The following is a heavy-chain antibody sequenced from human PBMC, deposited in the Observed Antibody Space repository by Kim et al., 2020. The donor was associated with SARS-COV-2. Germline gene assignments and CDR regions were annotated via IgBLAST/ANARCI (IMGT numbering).Heavy chain of an antibody. D-gene: IGHD2-21*02. J-gene: IGHJ3*02. V-gene: IGHV1-2*02. Sequence: TNYAQKFQGRVTMPRDTSISTASMELSRLRSDDTAVYYCARDGTAGAFYIWGQGTMVPVSS. CDR3: ARDGTAGAFYI. CDR2: T.